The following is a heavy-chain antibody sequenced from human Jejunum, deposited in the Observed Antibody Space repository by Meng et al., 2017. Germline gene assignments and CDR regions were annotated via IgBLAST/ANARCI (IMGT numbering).Heavy chain of an antibody. Sequence: GESLKISCAASGFTFNTYAMHWVRQTPGKGLGWVAIISYDGSNKYYADSVKGRFTISRDNSKNMLYLQMNSLRTEDTAVYYCARNPPYISNSFFFDDWGQGTLVTVSS. J-gene: IGHJ4*02. CDR3: ARNPPYISNSFFFDD. D-gene: IGHD6-6*01. V-gene: IGHV3-30*04. CDR1: GFTFNTYA. CDR2: ISYDGSNK.